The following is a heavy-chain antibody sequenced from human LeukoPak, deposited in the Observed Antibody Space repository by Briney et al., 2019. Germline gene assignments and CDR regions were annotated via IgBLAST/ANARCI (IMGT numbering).Heavy chain of an antibody. CDR2: INYSGST. D-gene: IGHD3-9*01. Sequence: SETLSLTCTVSGGSISSYYWSWIRQPPGKGLEWIGSINYSGSTKYNPSLKSRVTISVDTSKNQFSLKVTSVTAADTAVHYCARGPPNYDILTGYYAYNWFDPWGQGTLVTVSS. V-gene: IGHV4-59*08. CDR3: ARGPPNYDILTGYYAYNWFDP. CDR1: GGSISSYY. J-gene: IGHJ5*02.